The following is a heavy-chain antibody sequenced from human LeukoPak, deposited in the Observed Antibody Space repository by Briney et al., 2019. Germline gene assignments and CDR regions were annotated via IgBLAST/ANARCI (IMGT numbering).Heavy chain of an antibody. CDR1: GFTFSSYE. Sequence: TGGSLRLSCAASGFTFSSYEMIWVRQAPGKGLEGIAYITSSGNTIQYADSVKRRFTIPRHNPNNTLCLQMNTLIAEDTAVYYCAKGEWDIVATNAFDVWGQGTMVTVSS. CDR2: ITSSGNTI. CDR3: AKGEWDIVATNAFDV. D-gene: IGHD5-12*01. V-gene: IGHV3-48*03. J-gene: IGHJ3*01.